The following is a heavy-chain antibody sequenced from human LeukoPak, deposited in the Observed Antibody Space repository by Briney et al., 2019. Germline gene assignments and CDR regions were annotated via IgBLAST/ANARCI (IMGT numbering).Heavy chain of an antibody. CDR3: AREGGFYRPLDY. D-gene: IGHD6-25*01. J-gene: IGHJ4*02. Sequence: SETLSLTCAVSGGSITSNNWWTWIRQPPGKGLEWIGEVHLDGRTNFNPSLKSRLTMSVDLSENHVSLKLTSVTAADTAVYYCAREGGFYRPLDYSGQGTLVTASS. CDR2: VHLDGRT. V-gene: IGHV4-4*02. CDR1: GGSITSNNW.